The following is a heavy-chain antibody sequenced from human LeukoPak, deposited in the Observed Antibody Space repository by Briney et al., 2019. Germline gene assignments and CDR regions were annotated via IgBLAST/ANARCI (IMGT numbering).Heavy chain of an antibody. V-gene: IGHV4-39*07. CDR1: GGSISSSPYY. Sequence: PSETLSLTCTVSGGSISSSPYYWGWIRQPPGKGLEWIGSIYYSGTTHYNPSLESRVTISVDTSKNQFSLKLASVTAADTAVYYCASGSSEYSSSWYEYFQHWGQGTLVTVSS. J-gene: IGHJ1*01. CDR2: IYYSGTT. CDR3: ASGSSEYSSSWYEYFQH. D-gene: IGHD6-13*01.